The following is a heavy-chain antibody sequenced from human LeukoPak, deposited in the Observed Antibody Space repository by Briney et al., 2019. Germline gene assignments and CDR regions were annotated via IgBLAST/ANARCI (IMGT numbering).Heavy chain of an antibody. CDR2: ISSNGGST. CDR1: GFTFSSYA. Sequence: GGSLRLSCAASGFTFSSYAMLWVRQAPGKGLEYVSAISSNGGSTYYANSVKGRFTISRDNSKNTLYLQMGSLRAEDMAVYYCARGGTWIQLWYFDYWGQGTLVTVSS. J-gene: IGHJ4*02. D-gene: IGHD5-18*01. V-gene: IGHV3-64*01. CDR3: ARGGTWIQLWYFDY.